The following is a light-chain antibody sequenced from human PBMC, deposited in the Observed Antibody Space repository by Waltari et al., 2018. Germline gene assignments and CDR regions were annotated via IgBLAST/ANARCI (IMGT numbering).Light chain of an antibody. CDR3: SAWDDGLKNVL. V-gene: IGLV1-47*02. Sequence: QSVLTQPPSASGAPGQSVTISCSGGSSNIGSNHVYWYRQPPGTAPKLLLYFTNERLFGVPYRFSGSKSGTSASLVITGLRSEDEADYYCSAWDDGLKNVLFGRGTRLTVL. CDR1: SSNIGSNH. J-gene: IGLJ2*01. CDR2: FTN.